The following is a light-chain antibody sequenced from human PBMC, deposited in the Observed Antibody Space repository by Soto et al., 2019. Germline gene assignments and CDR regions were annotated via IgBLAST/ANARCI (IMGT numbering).Light chain of an antibody. Sequence: SVLTXPASVSGSPGQSITISCTGTSSDVGGYNYVSWYQQHPGKAPKLMIYEVSNRPSGVSNRFSGSKSGNTASLTISGLQAEDEADYYCCSYAGSYTPLYVFGTGTKVTVL. CDR1: SSDVGGYNY. V-gene: IGLV2-14*01. CDR2: EVS. CDR3: CSYAGSYTPLYV. J-gene: IGLJ1*01.